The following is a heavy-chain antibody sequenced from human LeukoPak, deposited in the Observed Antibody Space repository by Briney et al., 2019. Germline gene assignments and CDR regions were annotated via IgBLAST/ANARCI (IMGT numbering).Heavy chain of an antibody. CDR3: VRAGGYDNWFDS. J-gene: IGHJ5*01. D-gene: IGHD5-12*01. V-gene: IGHV3-49*04. CDR2: IRRKAHDDTP. CDR1: RFTFGDYG. Sequence: PGGSLRLSCTASRFTFGDYGMNWVGQARGKGLEWVGFIRRKAHDDTPQYAASVQGRFTISRDDSKSAAYLQMNSLKTEDTGVYYCVRAGGYDNWFDSWGQGALVTVSS.